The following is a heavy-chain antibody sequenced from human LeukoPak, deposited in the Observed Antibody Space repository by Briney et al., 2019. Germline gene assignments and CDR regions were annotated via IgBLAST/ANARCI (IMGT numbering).Heavy chain of an antibody. CDR2: ISGSGGST. V-gene: IGHV3-23*01. D-gene: IGHD1-1*01. J-gene: IGHJ4*02. CDR3: ARDQLGAVLYFDY. Sequence: PGGSLRLSCAASGFTFSSYGMSWVRQAPGKGLEWVSAISGSGGSTYYADSVKGRFTISRDNSKNTLYLQMNSLRAEDTAVYYCARDQLGAVLYFDYWGQGALVTVSS. CDR1: GFTFSSYG.